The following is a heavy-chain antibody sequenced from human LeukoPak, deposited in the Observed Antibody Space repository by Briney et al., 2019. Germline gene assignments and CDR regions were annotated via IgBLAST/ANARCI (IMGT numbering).Heavy chain of an antibody. D-gene: IGHD1-26*01. CDR2: IYYTGST. Sequence: PSQTLSLTCTVSGGSISSGGYFWTWIRQHPGKGLEWIGHIYYTGSTYYNPSLKSRVTISVDTSKNQFSLKLSSVTAADTAVYYCARVGRGARWPLYFDYWGQGTLVTVSS. J-gene: IGHJ4*02. V-gene: IGHV4-31*03. CDR3: ARVGRGARWPLYFDY. CDR1: GGSISSGGYF.